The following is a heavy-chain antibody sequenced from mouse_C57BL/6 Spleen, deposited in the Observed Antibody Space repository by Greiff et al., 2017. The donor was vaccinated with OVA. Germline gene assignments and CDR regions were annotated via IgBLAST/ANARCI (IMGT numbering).Heavy chain of an antibody. CDR3: ALFYYDYEYYAMDY. D-gene: IGHD2-4*01. CDR2: IDPSDSET. CDR1: GYTFTSYW. J-gene: IGHJ4*01. V-gene: IGHV1-52*01. Sequence: QVQLQQPGAELVRPGSSVKLSCKASGYTFTSYWMHWVKQRPIQGLEWIGNIDPSDSETHYNQKFKDKATLTVYKSSSTAYMQLSSLTSEDSAVYYCALFYYDYEYYAMDYWGQGTSVTVSS.